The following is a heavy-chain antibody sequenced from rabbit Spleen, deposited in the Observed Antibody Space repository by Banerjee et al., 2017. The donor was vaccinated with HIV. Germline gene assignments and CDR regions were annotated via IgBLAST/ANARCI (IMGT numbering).Heavy chain of an antibody. CDR1: GFTLSSYY. J-gene: IGHJ4*01. Sequence: QLEESAGGLVQPGGSLKLSCKASGFTLSSYYMNWVRQAPGKGLEWIGYIDPVFGITYYANWVNGRFSISRENAQNTVLLQMTSLTAADTATYFCARDPAYASSSGYNIPYLWGPGTLVTVS. CDR2: IDPVFGIT. CDR3: ARDPAYASSSGYNIPYL. V-gene: IGHV1S7*01. D-gene: IGHD1-1*01.